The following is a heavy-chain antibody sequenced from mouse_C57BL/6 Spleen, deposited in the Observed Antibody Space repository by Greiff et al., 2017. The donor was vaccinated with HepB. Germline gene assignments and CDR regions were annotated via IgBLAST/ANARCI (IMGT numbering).Heavy chain of an antibody. Sequence: EVKLMESGPELVKPGASVKISCKASGYSFTGYYMNWVKQSPEKSLEWIGEINPSTGGTTYNQKFKAKATLTVDKSSSTAYMQLKSLTSEDSAVYYCASHGNYEYFDVWGTGTTVTVSS. CDR3: ASHGNYEYFDV. CDR2: INPSTGGT. CDR1: GYSFTGYY. V-gene: IGHV1-42*01. J-gene: IGHJ1*03. D-gene: IGHD2-1*01.